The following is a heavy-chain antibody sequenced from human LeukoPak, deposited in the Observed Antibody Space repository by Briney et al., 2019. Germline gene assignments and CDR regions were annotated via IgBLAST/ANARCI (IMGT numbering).Heavy chain of an antibody. CDR3: ARAGQEWFGELGFDQ. D-gene: IGHD3-10*01. CDR2: INSDGSST. CDR1: GFTFSSYW. J-gene: IGHJ4*02. V-gene: IGHV3-74*01. Sequence: PGGSLRLSCAASGFTFSSYWMHWVRQAPGKGLVWVSRINSDGSSTSYADSVKGRFTISRDNAKNSLYLQMNSLRAEDTALYYCARAGQEWFGELGFDQWGQGTLVIVSS.